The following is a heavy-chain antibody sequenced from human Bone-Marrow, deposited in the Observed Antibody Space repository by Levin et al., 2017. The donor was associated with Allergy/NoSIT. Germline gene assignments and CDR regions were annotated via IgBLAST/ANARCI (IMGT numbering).Heavy chain of an antibody. CDR1: GGSFSGYY. CDR2: INHSGST. CDR3: AGAPGLLWFGEVSWFDP. J-gene: IGHJ5*02. D-gene: IGHD3-10*01. V-gene: IGHV4-34*01. Sequence: SETLSLTCAVYGGSFSGYYWSWIRQPPGKGLEWIGEINHSGSTNYNPSLKSRVTISVDTSKNQFSLKLSSVTAADTAVYYCAGAPGLLWFGEVSWFDPWGQGTLVTVSS.